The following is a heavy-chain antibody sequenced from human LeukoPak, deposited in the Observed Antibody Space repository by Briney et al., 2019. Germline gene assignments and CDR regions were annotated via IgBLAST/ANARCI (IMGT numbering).Heavy chain of an antibody. CDR3: ARTITMIVSGRFDP. Sequence: ASVKVSCKASGYTFTSYGISWVRQAPGQGHEWMGWISAYNGNTNYAQKLQGRVTMTTDTSTSTAYMELRSLRSDDTAVYYCARTITMIVSGRFDPWGQGTLVTVSS. J-gene: IGHJ5*02. CDR1: GYTFTSYG. D-gene: IGHD3-22*01. V-gene: IGHV1-18*01. CDR2: ISAYNGNT.